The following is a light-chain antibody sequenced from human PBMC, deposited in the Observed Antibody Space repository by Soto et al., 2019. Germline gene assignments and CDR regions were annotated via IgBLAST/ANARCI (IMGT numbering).Light chain of an antibody. CDR1: QSVSSSY. Sequence: EIVLTQSPGTLSLSPGERATLSCRASQSVSSSYLAWYQQKPGQAPRLLIYDASTRATGVPARFGGSGSGTVFTLTISSLQSEDSATYYCQQYNDWPGGTFGRGTKLDIK. V-gene: IGKV3-15*01. CDR2: DAS. J-gene: IGKJ2*01. CDR3: QQYNDWPGGT.